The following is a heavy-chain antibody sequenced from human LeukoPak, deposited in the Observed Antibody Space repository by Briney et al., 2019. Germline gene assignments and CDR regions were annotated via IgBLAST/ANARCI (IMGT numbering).Heavy chain of an antibody. CDR2: ISNSSSYI. V-gene: IGHV3-21*01. CDR1: GFTFSSYS. CDR3: ARENTEWELLVFDY. D-gene: IGHD1-26*01. J-gene: IGHJ4*02. Sequence: GGSLRLSCAASGFTFSSYSMNWVRQAPGKGLEWVSSISNSSSYIYYADSVKGRFTISRDNAKNSLYLQMNSLRAEDTAVYYCARENTEWELLVFDYWGQGTLVTVSS.